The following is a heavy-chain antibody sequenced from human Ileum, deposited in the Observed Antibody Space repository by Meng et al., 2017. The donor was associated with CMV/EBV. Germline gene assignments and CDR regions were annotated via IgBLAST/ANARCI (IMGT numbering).Heavy chain of an antibody. CDR2: IHPSGST. Sequence: VLLKLWCAGLLQPSGTMSPTCAVYDASFSDFSWSWTRHRPGKGLEWIGEIHPSGSTHYNPSLESRVSISVHMSNNQFSLKVSSVTAADTAVYYCARGQDNHKGGVHWGQGTLVTVSS. CDR3: ARGQDNHKGGVH. J-gene: IGHJ4*02. CDR1: DASFSDFS. D-gene: IGHD1-14*01. V-gene: IGHV4-34*01.